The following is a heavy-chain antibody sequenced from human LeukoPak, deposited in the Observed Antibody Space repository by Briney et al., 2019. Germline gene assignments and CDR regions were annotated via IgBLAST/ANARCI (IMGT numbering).Heavy chain of an antibody. CDR2: ISSSGKTI. D-gene: IGHD6-13*01. J-gene: IGHJ4*02. V-gene: IGHV3-48*03. Sequence: GGSLRLSCEASGFTFSSYEMNCVRQAPGKGLEWVSYISSSGKTIYYADSTKGRFTVSRDNAKNSLYLQMNSLRAEDTAVYYCATTSIAAAVPGCFDYWGQGTLVTVFS. CDR1: GFTFSSYE. CDR3: ATTSIAAAVPGCFDY.